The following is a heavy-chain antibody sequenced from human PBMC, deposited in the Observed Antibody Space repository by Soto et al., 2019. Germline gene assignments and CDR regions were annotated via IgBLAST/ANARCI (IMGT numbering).Heavy chain of an antibody. V-gene: IGHV4-59*08. CDR3: ARHFSVDYFDY. J-gene: IGHJ4*02. CDR1: GGSISNYY. Sequence: SETLSLTCTVSGGSISNYYWGWFRQPPGKGLEWVGYIYYTGSTTYSPSLKSRVTISLDTSKNQFSLKLSSVTAADTAVYYCARHFSVDYFDYWGQGTLVTVSS. CDR2: IYYTGST.